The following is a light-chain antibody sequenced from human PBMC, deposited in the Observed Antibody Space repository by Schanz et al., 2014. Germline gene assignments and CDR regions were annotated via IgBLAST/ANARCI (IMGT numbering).Light chain of an antibody. CDR3: QQYSKSPLT. CDR2: GAS. V-gene: IGKV3-20*01. J-gene: IGKJ4*01. CDR1: QGVSNNY. Sequence: EIVLTQFPGTLSLSPGQRATLSCRASQGVSNNYLAWYQLKPGKAPKLLIYGASSRAGGVPDRFSGSGSGTDFTLTISRLEPEDCAVYYCQQYSKSPLTFGGGTKVEI.